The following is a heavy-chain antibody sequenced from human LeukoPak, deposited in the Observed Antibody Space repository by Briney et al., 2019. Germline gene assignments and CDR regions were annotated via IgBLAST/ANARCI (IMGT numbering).Heavy chain of an antibody. Sequence: GGSLRLSCAAPGFTFASYAMSWVRQAPGKGLEWVSTITGSGDSTDYADSVKGRFTISRDNSKNTLYLQMNSLRVEDTAVYYCARRTSYYFPYWGQGTLVTVSS. CDR1: GFTFASYA. CDR3: ARRTSYYFPY. V-gene: IGHV3-23*01. D-gene: IGHD1/OR15-1a*01. CDR2: ITGSGDST. J-gene: IGHJ4*02.